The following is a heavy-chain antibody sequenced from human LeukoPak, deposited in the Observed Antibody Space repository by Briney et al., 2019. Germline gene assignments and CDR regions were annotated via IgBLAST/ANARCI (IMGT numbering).Heavy chain of an antibody. J-gene: IGHJ4*02. CDR2: INHSGST. D-gene: IGHD3-3*01. CDR1: GGSISTYY. V-gene: IGHV4-34*01. CDR3: ARSGFWSGYLLV. Sequence: SETLSLTCTVSGGSISTYYWSWIRQPPGKGLEWIGEINHSGSTNYNPSLKSRVTISVDTSKNQFSLKLSSVTAADTAVYYCARSGFWSGYLLVWGQGTLVTVSS.